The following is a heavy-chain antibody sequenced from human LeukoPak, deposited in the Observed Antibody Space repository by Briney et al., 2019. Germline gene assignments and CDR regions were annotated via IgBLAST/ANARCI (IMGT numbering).Heavy chain of an antibody. CDR1: GGSFSGYY. V-gene: IGHV4-34*01. Sequence: SETLSLTCAVYGGSFSGYYWSWIRQPPGKGLEWIGEINHSGSTNYNPSLKSRVTISVDTSKNQFSLKLSSVTAADTAVYYCARSRAFFDYWGQETLVTVSS. CDR3: ARSRAFFDY. J-gene: IGHJ4*02. CDR2: INHSGST.